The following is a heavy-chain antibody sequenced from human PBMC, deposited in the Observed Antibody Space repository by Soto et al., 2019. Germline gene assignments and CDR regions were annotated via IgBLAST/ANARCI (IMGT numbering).Heavy chain of an antibody. CDR2: IFYRGST. J-gene: IGHJ4*01. V-gene: IGHV4-59*08. D-gene: IGHD6-19*01. CDR3: ARPYSSGFDY. Sequence: QVQLQESGPGLVKPSETLSLTCTVSGGSISSYYWSWIRQPQGKGLEWIGYIFYRGSTNYNPSLKSRVTISVDTSKNQFSLELSSVTAAETAVSYSARPYSSGFDYCRHGTLVTVSS. CDR1: GGSISSYY.